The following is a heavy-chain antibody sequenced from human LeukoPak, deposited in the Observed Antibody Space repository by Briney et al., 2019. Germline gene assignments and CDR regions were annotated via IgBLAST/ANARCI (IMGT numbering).Heavy chain of an antibody. D-gene: IGHD2-8*02. CDR1: GFTFSSYS. CDR2: ISSSSSYI. V-gene: IGHV3-21*01. J-gene: IGHJ5*02. CDR3: ARILVVYAISGWFDP. Sequence: GGSLRLSCAASGFTFSSYSMNWVRQAQGQGLEWVSSISSSSSYIYYADSVKGRFTISRDNAKNSLYLQMNRLRAEDTAVYYCARILVVYAISGWFDPWGQGTLVTVSS.